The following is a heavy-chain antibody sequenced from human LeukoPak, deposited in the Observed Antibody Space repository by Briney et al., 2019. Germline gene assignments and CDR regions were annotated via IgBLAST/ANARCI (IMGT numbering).Heavy chain of an antibody. V-gene: IGHV4-34*01. CDR3: ARAGYDFWSGYQYFDY. D-gene: IGHD3-3*01. J-gene: IGHJ4*02. CDR1: GGSFSGYY. Sequence: SETLSLTCAVYGGSFSGYYWSWIRQPPGKGLEWIGEINHSGSTNYNPSLKSRVTISVDTSKNQFSLKLSSVTAADTAVYYCARAGYDFWSGYQYFDYWGQGTLVTVPS. CDR2: INHSGST.